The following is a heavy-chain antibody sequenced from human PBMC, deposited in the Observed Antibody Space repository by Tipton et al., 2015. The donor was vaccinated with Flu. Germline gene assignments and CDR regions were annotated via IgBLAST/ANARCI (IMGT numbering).Heavy chain of an antibody. CDR1: GGSISYYY. V-gene: IGHV4-4*09. J-gene: IGHJ3*02. Sequence: GLVKPSETLSLTCSVSGGSISYYYWSWIRQPPGKGLEWIGWIYTSGSTDYNPSLKRRVTISVDTSKNQFSLKLSSVTAADTAVYYCARNGFDIWGPGTMVTVSS. CDR3: ARNGFDI. CDR2: IYTSGST.